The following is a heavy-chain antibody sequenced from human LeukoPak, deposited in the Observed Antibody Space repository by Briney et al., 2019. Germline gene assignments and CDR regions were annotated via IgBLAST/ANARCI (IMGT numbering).Heavy chain of an antibody. CDR3: TTDSARRGNDY. D-gene: IGHD3-10*01. Sequence: GGSLRLSCAASGFTFGNAWMSWVRQAPGKGLEWVGRIKSKTDGGTTDYAAPVKGRFTISRDDSKNTLYLQMNSLKTEDTAVYYCTTDSARRGNDYWGQGTLVTVSS. V-gene: IGHV3-15*01. CDR1: GFTFGNAW. CDR2: IKSKTDGGTT. J-gene: IGHJ4*02.